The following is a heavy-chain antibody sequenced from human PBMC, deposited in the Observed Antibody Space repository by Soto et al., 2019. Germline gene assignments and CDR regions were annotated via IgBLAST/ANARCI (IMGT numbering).Heavy chain of an antibody. CDR3: ARLVYDTRLNYMYFDF. V-gene: IGHV4-4*02. CDR1: GVSISSGNW. D-gene: IGHD2-8*01. Sequence: SETLSLTCAVYGVSISSGNWWTWDRQTPQRGLEYIGEIFHDGTANYYPSFERRVAISVDTSKNQFSLKLTSVTAADTAIYFCARLVYDTRLNYMYFDFWGQGALVTSPQ. J-gene: IGHJ4*02. CDR2: IFHDGTA.